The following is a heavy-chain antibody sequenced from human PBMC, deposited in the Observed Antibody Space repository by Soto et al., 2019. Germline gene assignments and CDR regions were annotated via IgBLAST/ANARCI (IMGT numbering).Heavy chain of an antibody. J-gene: IGHJ4*02. Sequence: SVKVSCKASGGTFSSYAISWVRQAPGRGLEWMGGIIPIFGTANYAQKFQGRVTITADESTSTAYMELSSLRSEDTAVYYCARGDCSGGSCYFKFDYWGQGTLVTVSS. CDR3: ARGDCSGGSCYFKFDY. CDR1: GGTFSSYA. D-gene: IGHD2-15*01. V-gene: IGHV1-69*13. CDR2: IIPIFGTA.